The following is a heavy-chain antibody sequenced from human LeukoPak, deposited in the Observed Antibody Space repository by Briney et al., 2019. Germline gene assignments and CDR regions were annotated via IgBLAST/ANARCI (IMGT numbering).Heavy chain of an antibody. D-gene: IGHD6-13*01. V-gene: IGHV4-34*01. J-gene: IGHJ4*02. CDR2: INHSGST. CDR1: GESFSSFC. Sequence: SETLSLTCAVSGESFSSFCWSWIRQPPGKGLEWVGEINHSGSTTSNPSLESRVTISVDTSKNHFSLNLASVTAADPSVYFCARWSAGWHYFDYGGQGTLVTVSS. CDR3: ARWSAGWHYFDY.